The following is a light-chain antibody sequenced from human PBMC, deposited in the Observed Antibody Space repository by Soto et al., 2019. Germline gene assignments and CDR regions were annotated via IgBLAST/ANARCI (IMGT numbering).Light chain of an antibody. V-gene: IGLV2-8*01. J-gene: IGLJ3*02. CDR2: EVT. Sequence: QSALTQPPSASVSRGQSVTISCTGTSVDINYVSWFQQHPGKAPKLIICEVTKRPSGVPDRFSGSKSGNTASLTVSGLQDDDEADYYCSSYAGRDIWVFGGGTQLTVL. CDR1: SVDINY. CDR3: SSYAGRDIWV.